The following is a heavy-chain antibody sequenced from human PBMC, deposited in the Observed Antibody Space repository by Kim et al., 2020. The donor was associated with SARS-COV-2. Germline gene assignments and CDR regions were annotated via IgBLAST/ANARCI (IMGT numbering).Heavy chain of an antibody. CDR1: GFTFGDYA. Sequence: GGSLRLSCTASGFTFGDYAMSWVRQAPGKGLEWVGFIRSKDYGGTTEYAASVKGRFTISRDDSKSIAYLQMNSLKTEDTAVYYCTREGIPSTGFDPWGQGTLVTVSS. V-gene: IGHV3-49*04. J-gene: IGHJ5*02. CDR3: TREGIPSTGFDP. D-gene: IGHD6-13*01. CDR2: IRSKDYGGTT.